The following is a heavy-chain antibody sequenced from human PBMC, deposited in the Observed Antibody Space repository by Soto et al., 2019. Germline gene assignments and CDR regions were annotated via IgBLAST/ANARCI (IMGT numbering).Heavy chain of an antibody. V-gene: IGHV3-30*18. Sequence: LRLSCAASGFTFSNYGMHWVRQAPGKGLEWVAVISYDRSNKYYADSVKGRFTVSRDNSKNTLYLQMNSLRAEDTAVYYCAKVGDNYYDSSGYYYARGAFDIWGQGTMVTVSS. CDR2: ISYDRSNK. J-gene: IGHJ3*02. CDR1: GFTFSNYG. D-gene: IGHD3-22*01. CDR3: AKVGDNYYDSSGYYYARGAFDI.